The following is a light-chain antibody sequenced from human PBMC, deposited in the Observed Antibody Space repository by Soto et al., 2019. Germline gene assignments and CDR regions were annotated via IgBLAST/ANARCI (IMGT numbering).Light chain of an antibody. CDR2: GAS. V-gene: IGKV3-15*01. CDR1: QSVSSN. Sequence: DIGMTQSPATVSVSPGERATLSCRASQSVSSNLAWYQQKPAQAPRLLIYGASTRATGIPARFSGSGSGTEFTLTISSLQSEDFAVYYGQQYNNWPPRKFGQGTKVDIK. CDR3: QQYNNWPPRK. J-gene: IGKJ1*01.